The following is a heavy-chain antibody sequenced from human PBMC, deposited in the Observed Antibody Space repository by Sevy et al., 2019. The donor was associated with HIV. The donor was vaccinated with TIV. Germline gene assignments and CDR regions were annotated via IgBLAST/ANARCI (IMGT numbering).Heavy chain of an antibody. D-gene: IGHD2-15*01. V-gene: IGHV3-13*04. J-gene: IGHJ4*02. CDR2: IGTAHNT. CDR3: ATARAGAAFFFEY. CDR1: ESTFNGFD. Sequence: GGSLRLSCAASESTFNGFDIHWVHQAPGKGLEWVSGIGTAHNTYYPASVKGRFPISRENVKNSAFLQMNSLRAGDTAVYYCATARAGAAFFFEYWGQGILVTVSS.